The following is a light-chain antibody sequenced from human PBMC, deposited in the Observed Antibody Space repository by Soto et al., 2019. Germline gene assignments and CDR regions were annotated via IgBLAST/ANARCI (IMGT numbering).Light chain of an antibody. CDR2: GAS. Sequence: EIVLTQSPGTLSLSPGERATLSCRASQSVSGNYLGWYQQKPGQAPRLLIYGASSRATGIPDRFSGSGSGTDFALTISRLEPEDFAVYYCQQYGSSPRVTFGGGTKVEIK. CDR1: QSVSGNY. V-gene: IGKV3-20*01. CDR3: QQYGSSPRVT. J-gene: IGKJ4*01.